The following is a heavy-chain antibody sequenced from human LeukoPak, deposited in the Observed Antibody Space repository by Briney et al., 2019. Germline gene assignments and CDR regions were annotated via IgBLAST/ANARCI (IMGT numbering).Heavy chain of an antibody. CDR1: GYTFTGYS. CDR2: ITTSTGNP. J-gene: IGHJ4*02. D-gene: IGHD5/OR15-5a*01. Sequence: ASVTVSCKASGYTFTGYSINWLRQAPGQGLKWMGWITTSTGNPTYAQGFTGRFVFSLDTSVSTTYLHINSLKAEDTAVYYCARDASTINFDYWGQGTLVTVSS. CDR3: ARDASTINFDY. V-gene: IGHV7-4-1*02.